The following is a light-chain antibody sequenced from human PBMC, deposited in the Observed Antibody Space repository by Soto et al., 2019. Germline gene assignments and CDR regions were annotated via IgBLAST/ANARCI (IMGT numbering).Light chain of an antibody. CDR1: QNISSY. CDR2: AAS. V-gene: IGKV1-39*01. CDR3: QQSYSTPRT. Sequence: DIQMTQSPSYLSASVGDRVTITCRASQNISSYLNWYQQKPGKAPKLLIYAASSLQSGVPSRFSGSGSGTDFTLTISSLQPEDFATYYCQQSYSTPRTFGQGTKVEIK. J-gene: IGKJ1*01.